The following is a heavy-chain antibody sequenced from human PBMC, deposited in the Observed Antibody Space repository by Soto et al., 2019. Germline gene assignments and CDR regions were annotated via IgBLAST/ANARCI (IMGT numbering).Heavy chain of an antibody. D-gene: IGHD2-2*01. Sequence: EVQLVESGGGVVQPGGSLRLSCAASGFTFDNYGMSWVCQSPGKGLEWVSGINWNGGSTGYSDSVKGRFTISRDNAKNALYLQINGLMAEDTALYYCARDAVGGGPAGITQWYGIYFDYWGQGTLVTVSS. CDR2: INWNGGST. J-gene: IGHJ4*01. CDR3: ARDAVGGGPAGITQWYGIYFDY. CDR1: GFTFDNYG. V-gene: IGHV3-20*04.